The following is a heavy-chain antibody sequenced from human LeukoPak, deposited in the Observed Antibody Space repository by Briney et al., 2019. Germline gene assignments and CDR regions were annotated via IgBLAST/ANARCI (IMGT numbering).Heavy chain of an antibody. CDR3: ARSDSGSNYYFDY. CDR2: IYYSGST. CDR1: GGSISSYY. Sequence: SETLSLTCTVSGGSISSYYWSWIRQPPGKGLEWIGYIYYSGSTNYNPSLKSRVTISVDTSKNQFSLKLSSVTAADTAVYYCARSDSGSNYYFDYWGQGTLVTVSS. D-gene: IGHD1-26*01. J-gene: IGHJ4*02. V-gene: IGHV4-59*01.